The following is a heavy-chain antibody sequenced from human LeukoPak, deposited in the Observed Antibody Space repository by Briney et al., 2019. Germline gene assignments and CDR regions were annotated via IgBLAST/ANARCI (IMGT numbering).Heavy chain of an antibody. J-gene: IGHJ4*02. CDR1: GGSISSYY. CDR2: IYYSGST. CDR3: ARGGATVYYFDY. D-gene: IGHD4-11*01. Sequence: SETLSLTCTVSGGSISSYYWSWIRQPPGKGLEWIGYIYYSGSTNYNPSLKSRVTISVDTSKNQFSLKLSSVTAADTVVYYCARGGATVYYFDYWGQGTLVTVSS. V-gene: IGHV4-59*01.